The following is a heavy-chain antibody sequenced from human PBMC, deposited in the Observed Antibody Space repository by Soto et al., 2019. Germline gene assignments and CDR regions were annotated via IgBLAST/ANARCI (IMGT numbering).Heavy chain of an antibody. Sequence: SETLSLTCTVSGGSISSGGYYWSWIRQHPGKGLEWIGYIYYSGSTYYNPSLKSRVTISVDTSKNQFSLKLSSVTAADTAVYYCARDRPYYEFWSGSLYYGMDVWGQGTTVTV. V-gene: IGHV4-31*03. CDR1: GGSISSGGYY. CDR2: IYYSGST. CDR3: ARDRPYYEFWSGSLYYGMDV. J-gene: IGHJ6*02. D-gene: IGHD3-3*01.